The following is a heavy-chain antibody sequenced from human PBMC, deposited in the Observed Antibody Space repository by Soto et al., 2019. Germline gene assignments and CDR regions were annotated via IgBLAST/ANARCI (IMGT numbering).Heavy chain of an antibody. CDR2: IYPGDSDT. CDR1: AYSFTSYW. Sequence: GQALKISSNGSAYSFTSYWIGWVRQMPGKGLEWMGIIYPGDSDTRYSPSFQGQVTISADKSISTAYLQWSSLKASDTAMYYCARIPLAPLYWFDPWGPRFLVTV. J-gene: IGHJ5*02. D-gene: IGHD6-19*01. CDR3: ARIPLAPLYWFDP. V-gene: IGHV5-51*01.